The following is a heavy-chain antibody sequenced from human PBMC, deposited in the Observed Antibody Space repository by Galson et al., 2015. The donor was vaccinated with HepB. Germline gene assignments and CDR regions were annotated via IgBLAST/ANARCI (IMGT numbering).Heavy chain of an antibody. CDR3: ARDRDGVVVAATPDY. D-gene: IGHD2-15*01. CDR2: ISSSSSYI. V-gene: IGHV3-21*01. CDR1: GFTFSSYS. J-gene: IGHJ4*02. Sequence: SLRLSCAASGFTFSSYSMNWVRQAPGKGLEWVSSISSSSSYIYYADSVKGRFTISRDNAKNSLYLQMNSLRAEDTAVYYCARDRDGVVVAATPDYWGQGTLVTVSS.